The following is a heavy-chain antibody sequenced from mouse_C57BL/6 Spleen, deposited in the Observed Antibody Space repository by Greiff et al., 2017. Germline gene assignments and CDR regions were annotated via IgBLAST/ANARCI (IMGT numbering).Heavy chain of an antibody. CDR2: IYWDDDK. J-gene: IGHJ1*03. Sequence: QVTLKESGPGILQSSQTLSLTCSFSGFSLSTSGMGVSWIRQPSGKGLEWLAHIYWDDDKRYNPSLKSRLTISKDTSRNQVFLKITSVDTADTATYYCARKLGLYWYFDVWGTGTTVTVSS. V-gene: IGHV8-12*01. D-gene: IGHD4-1*01. CDR1: GFSLSTSGMG. CDR3: ARKLGLYWYFDV.